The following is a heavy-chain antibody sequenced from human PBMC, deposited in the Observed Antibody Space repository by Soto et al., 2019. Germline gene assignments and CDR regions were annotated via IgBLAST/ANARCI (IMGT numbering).Heavy chain of an antibody. CDR2: SSPRGDTI. D-gene: IGHD6-19*01. Sequence: PGGSLRLSCVASGFSLANYPMNWVRQTPGKGLEWISYSSPRGDTIYYADSVECRFTISRDNARNSLSLHMSSLRDEDSALYYCAKGPHTNVGWPYYFESWGQGGPVTVAS. V-gene: IGHV3-48*02. CDR3: AKGPHTNVGWPYYFES. CDR1: GFSLANYP. J-gene: IGHJ4*02.